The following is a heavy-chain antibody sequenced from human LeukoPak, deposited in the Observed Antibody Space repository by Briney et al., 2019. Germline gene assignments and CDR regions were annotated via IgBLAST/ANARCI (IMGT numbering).Heavy chain of an antibody. J-gene: IGHJ4*02. CDR1: GXTFSSYS. CDR2: ITGSSSYI. Sequence: PRGSLRLSCAASGXTFSSYSMNWVRQAPGKGLEWVSSITGSSSYIYYADSMKGRFTISRDNAKNSLYLQMNTLRAEDTAVYYCARDLDLLDYWGQGTLVTVSS. D-gene: IGHD1-1*01. CDR3: ARDLDLLDY. V-gene: IGHV3-21*01.